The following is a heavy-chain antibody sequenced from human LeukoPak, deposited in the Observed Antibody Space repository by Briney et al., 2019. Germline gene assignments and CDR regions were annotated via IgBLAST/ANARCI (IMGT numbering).Heavy chain of an antibody. Sequence: SETLSLTCAVYGGSFSGYYWSWIRQPPGKGLEWIGEINHSGSTNYSPSLKSRVTISVDTSKNQFSLKLSSVTAADTAVYYCARGPPNYVWGSYRRKYYFDYWGQGTLVTVSS. J-gene: IGHJ4*02. CDR2: INHSGST. CDR3: ARGPPNYVWGSYRRKYYFDY. D-gene: IGHD3-16*02. V-gene: IGHV4-34*01. CDR1: GGSFSGYY.